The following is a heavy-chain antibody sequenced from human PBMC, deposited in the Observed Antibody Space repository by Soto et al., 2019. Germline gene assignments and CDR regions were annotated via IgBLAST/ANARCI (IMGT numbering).Heavy chain of an antibody. CDR1: GGSISSGDYY. J-gene: IGHJ5*02. D-gene: IGHD2-2*01. CDR2: MFYVGAT. Sequence: QVQLQESGPGLVEPSQTLSLTCSVFGGSISSGDYYWSWIRQPPGKGLEWIGYMFYVGATYYNLSLKTQLTISVDTTKNQFSLKLISVTPADTAVYHCARVVRFCSRPFCRGRNWFDPWGQGTLVTVTS. V-gene: IGHV4-30-4*01. CDR3: ARVVRFCSRPFCRGRNWFDP.